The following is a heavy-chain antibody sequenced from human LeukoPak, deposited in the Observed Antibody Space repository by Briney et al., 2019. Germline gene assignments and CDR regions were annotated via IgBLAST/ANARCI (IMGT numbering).Heavy chain of an antibody. CDR2: IYSGGST. J-gene: IGHJ6*02. D-gene: IGHD2-15*01. Sequence: GSLRLSCAASGFTVSSNYMSWVRQAPGKGLEWVSVIYSGGSTYYADSVKGRFTISRDNSKNTLYLQMNSLRAEDTAVYYCARDLRRVVVAARSYYYYGMDVWGQGTTVTVSS. V-gene: IGHV3-66*01. CDR3: ARDLRRVVVAARSYYYYGMDV. CDR1: GFTVSSNY.